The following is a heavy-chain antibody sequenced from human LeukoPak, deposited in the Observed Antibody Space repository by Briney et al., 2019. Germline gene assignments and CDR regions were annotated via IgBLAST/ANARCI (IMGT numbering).Heavy chain of an antibody. J-gene: IGHJ6*02. Sequence: GESLKISCKGSGYSFTSYWIGWVRQMPGKGLEWMGIIYPGDSDTRYSPSFQGQVTISADKSISTAYLQRSSLKASDTAMYYCARHAVPATAIRSHYYYGMDVWGQGTTVTVSS. CDR2: IYPGDSDT. CDR3: ARHAVPATAIRSHYYYGMDV. V-gene: IGHV5-51*01. CDR1: GYSFTSYW. D-gene: IGHD2-2*02.